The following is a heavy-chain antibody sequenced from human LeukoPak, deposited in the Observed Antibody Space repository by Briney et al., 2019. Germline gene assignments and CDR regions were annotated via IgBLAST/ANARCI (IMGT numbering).Heavy chain of an antibody. J-gene: IGHJ5*02. Sequence: GASVKVSCKASGYTFTGYYMHWVRQAPGQGLEWMGWINPNSGGTNYAQKFQGRVTMTRDTSISTAYMELSRLRSDDTAVYYCARGNSEGYYYDSSGYWSWGQGTLVTVSS. V-gene: IGHV1-2*02. CDR1: GYTFTGYY. CDR3: ARGNSEGYYYDSSGYWS. CDR2: INPNSGGT. D-gene: IGHD3-22*01.